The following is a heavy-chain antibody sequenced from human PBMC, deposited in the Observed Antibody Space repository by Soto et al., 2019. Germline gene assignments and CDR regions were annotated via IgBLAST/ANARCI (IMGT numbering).Heavy chain of an antibody. CDR2: ISTTGSAT. Sequence: GSLRLSGAASVFTFSGYEMNWVRQAPGKGLEWISYISTTGSATYYADSVKGRFTISRDNAQNSLHLQMHSLRAEDTAVYYCAREGLLEAYDYWGQGALVTVSS. J-gene: IGHJ4*02. CDR1: VFTFSGYE. CDR3: AREGLLEAYDY. V-gene: IGHV3-48*03. D-gene: IGHD3-3*01.